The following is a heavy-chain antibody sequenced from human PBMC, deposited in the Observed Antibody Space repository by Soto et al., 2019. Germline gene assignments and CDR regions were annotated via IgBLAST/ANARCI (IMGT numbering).Heavy chain of an antibody. D-gene: IGHD2-2*01. CDR2: ISYDGSNK. Sequence: PVGSLRLSCAASGFTFSSYGMHWVRQAPGKGLEWVAVISYDGSNKYYADSVKGRFTISRDNSKNTLYLQMNSLRAEDTAVYYCAKEGGYCSSTSCLPLYYYYGMDVWGQGPTVTVSS. V-gene: IGHV3-30*18. CDR3: AKEGGYCSSTSCLPLYYYYGMDV. J-gene: IGHJ6*02. CDR1: GFTFSSYG.